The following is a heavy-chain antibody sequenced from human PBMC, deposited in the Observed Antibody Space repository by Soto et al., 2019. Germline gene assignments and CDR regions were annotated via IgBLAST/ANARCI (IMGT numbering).Heavy chain of an antibody. V-gene: IGHV4-61*01. J-gene: IGHJ4*02. CDR2: IYYSGST. Sequence: QVQLQESGPGLVKPSETLSLTCTVSGGSVSSGSYYWSWIRQPPGKGLEWIGYIYYSGSTNYNPSLKSRVTISVDTSKNQFSLKLSSVTAADTAVYYCARDKVGGGGFDYWGQGTLVTVSS. CDR1: GGSVSSGSYY. CDR3: ARDKVGGGGFDY. D-gene: IGHD3-16*01.